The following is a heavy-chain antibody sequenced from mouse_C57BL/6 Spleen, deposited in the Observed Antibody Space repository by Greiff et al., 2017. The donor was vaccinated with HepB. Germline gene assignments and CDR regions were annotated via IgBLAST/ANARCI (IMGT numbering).Heavy chain of an antibody. CDR2: IYPGDGDT. D-gene: IGHD1-1*01. Sequence: VQLQESGPELVKPGASVKISCKASGYTFSSSWMNWVKQRPGKGLEWIGRIYPGDGDTNYNGKFKGKATLTADKSSSTAYMQLSSLTSEDSAVYYCARNPSISAGFDYWGQGTLVTVSA. V-gene: IGHV1-82*01. J-gene: IGHJ3*01. CDR1: GYTFSSSW. CDR3: ARNPSISAGFDY.